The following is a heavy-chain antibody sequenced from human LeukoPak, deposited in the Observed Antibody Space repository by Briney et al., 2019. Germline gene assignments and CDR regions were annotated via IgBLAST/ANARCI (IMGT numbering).Heavy chain of an antibody. CDR1: GFTFGDYA. J-gene: IGHJ6*02. D-gene: IGHD6-19*01. Sequence: GGSLRLSCTASGFTFGDYAMSWFRQAPGKGLEWVGFIRSKAYGGTTEYAASVKGRFTISRDDSKSIAYLQMNSLKTEDTAVYYCTRDPIAVAGIYYYGMDVWGQGTTVTVSS. CDR3: TRDPIAVAGIYYYGMDV. CDR2: IRSKAYGGTT. V-gene: IGHV3-49*03.